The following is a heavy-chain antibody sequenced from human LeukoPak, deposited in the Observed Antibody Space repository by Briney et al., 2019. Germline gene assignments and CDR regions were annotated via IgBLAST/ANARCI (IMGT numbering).Heavy chain of an antibody. D-gene: IGHD4-23*01. Sequence: KPSETLSLTCTVSGGSISSYYWSWIRQPAGKGLEWIGRIYTSGSTNYNPSLKSRVTMSVDTSKNQFSLKLSSVTAADTAVYYCARGPLDYGGNSRFDYWGQGILVTVSS. CDR1: GGSISSYY. CDR3: ARGPLDYGGNSRFDY. CDR2: IYTSGST. J-gene: IGHJ4*02. V-gene: IGHV4-4*07.